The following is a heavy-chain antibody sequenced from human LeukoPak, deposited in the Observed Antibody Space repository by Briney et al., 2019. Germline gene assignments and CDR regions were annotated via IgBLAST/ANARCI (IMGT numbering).Heavy chain of an antibody. J-gene: IGHJ6*02. D-gene: IGHD3-16*01. Sequence: GASVKVSCKASGYSFTSYGFTWVRRAPGQGLEWMGWVSAYDGSTNYAQKIRGRVTMTTDASKNTVYMELRSLRFDDTAVYYCAMGGRDGMDFWGQGTTATVS. CDR1: GYSFTSYG. CDR2: VSAYDGST. V-gene: IGHV1-18*01. CDR3: AMGGRDGMDF.